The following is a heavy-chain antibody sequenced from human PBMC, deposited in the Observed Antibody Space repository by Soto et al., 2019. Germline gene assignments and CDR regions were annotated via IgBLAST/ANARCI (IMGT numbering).Heavy chain of an antibody. V-gene: IGHV6-1*01. CDR1: GYSVSSNSAA. D-gene: IGHD6-6*01. CDR3: ARDQGFVWDAFDI. CDR2: TYYRSKWYN. Sequence: PSQTLSLTCAISGYSVSSNSAAWNWIRRSPSRGLEWLGRTYYRSKWYNDYAVSVKSRITINPDTSKNQFSLQLNSVTPEDTALYYCARDQGFVWDAFDIWGQGTMVTVSS. J-gene: IGHJ3*02.